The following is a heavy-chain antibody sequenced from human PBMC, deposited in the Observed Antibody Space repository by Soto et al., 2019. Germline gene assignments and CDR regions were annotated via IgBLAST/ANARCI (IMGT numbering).Heavy chain of an antibody. V-gene: IGHV1-69*01. CDR2: IIPISGTT. D-gene: IGHD2-21*01. CDR3: TRTILNMGTTYYFGMAV. CDR1: GGTISRYA. Sequence: QVQLVQSGAEVKKPGSSVKVSCKASGGTISRYAISWVRQAPAQGLEWMGGIIPISGTTKYAQTFQGRVTITADESTSTAYMELSSLRSEDTAVYYCTRTILNMGTTYYFGMAVWGQGTTVTASS. J-gene: IGHJ6*02.